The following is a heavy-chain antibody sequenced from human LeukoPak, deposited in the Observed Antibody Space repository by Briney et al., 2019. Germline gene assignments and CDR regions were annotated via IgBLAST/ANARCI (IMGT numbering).Heavy chain of an antibody. CDR1: GASISKSY. V-gene: IGHV4-59*01. Sequence: SETLSLTCTVSGASISKSYWNCIRQPPGEELEWIGCTFNSGSTRYNPSLGSRVTISEDTSRNQFSLRLASVTAADTATYYCSRASPGAIYYYGMDVCGHGTTVTVSS. CDR3: SRASPGAIYYYGMDV. J-gene: IGHJ6*02. CDR2: TFNSGST. D-gene: IGHD2/OR15-2a*01.